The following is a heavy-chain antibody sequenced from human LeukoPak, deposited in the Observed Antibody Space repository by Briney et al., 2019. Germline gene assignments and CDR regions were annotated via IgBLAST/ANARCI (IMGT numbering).Heavy chain of an antibody. CDR3: ARGARIAAAQNWFDP. D-gene: IGHD6-13*01. V-gene: IGHV4-34*01. CDR1: GGSFSGYY. Sequence: SETLSLTCAVYGGSFSGYYWSWIRQPPGKGLEWIGEINHSGSTNYNPSLKSRVTISVDTSKNQFSLKLSSVTAADTAVYYCARGARIAAAQNWFDPWGRGTLVTVSS. J-gene: IGHJ5*02. CDR2: INHSGST.